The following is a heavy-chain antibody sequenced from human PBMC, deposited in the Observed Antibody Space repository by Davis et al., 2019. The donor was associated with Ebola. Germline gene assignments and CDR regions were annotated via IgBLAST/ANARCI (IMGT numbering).Heavy chain of an antibody. V-gene: IGHV1-2*06. D-gene: IGHD1-1*01. CDR1: GYTFTGYY. J-gene: IGHJ4*02. Sequence: ASVKVSCKASGYTFTGYYMHWVRQAPGQGLEWMGRINPHNGNTNYAQNVQGRVAMTTDTSTNTAYMEVGSLRSDDTAVYYCARAQFPTTSDHWGQGTLVTVSS. CDR2: INPHNGNT. CDR3: ARAQFPTTSDH.